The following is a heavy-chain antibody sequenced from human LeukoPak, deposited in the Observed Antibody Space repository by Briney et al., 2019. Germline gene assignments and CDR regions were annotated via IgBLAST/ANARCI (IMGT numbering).Heavy chain of an antibody. V-gene: IGHV2-5*02. Sequence: SGPTLANPTQTLTLTCTFSGFSLSTTGVNVGWIRQPPAKALEWLALVYWDDDTRYSPSLRDRLTIAKDTSKNQVVLTMTNMDTVDTATYYCAHGFIRQAGDFRHWGQGTLVTVSS. CDR2: VYWDDDT. D-gene: IGHD3-10*01. CDR3: AHGFIRQAGDFRH. CDR1: GFSLSTTGVN. J-gene: IGHJ1*01.